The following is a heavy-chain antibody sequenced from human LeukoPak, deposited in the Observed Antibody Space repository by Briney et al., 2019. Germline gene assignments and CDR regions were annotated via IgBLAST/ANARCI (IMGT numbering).Heavy chain of an antibody. Sequence: GGSQRLSCAASGFTFSSYSMNWVRQAPGKGLEWVSYISSSSSTIYYADSVKGRFTISRDNAKNSLYLQMNSLRAEDTAVYYCARDIVGWLQFAYYFDYWGQGTLVTVSS. CDR3: ARDIVGWLQFAYYFDY. J-gene: IGHJ4*02. CDR2: ISSSSSTI. V-gene: IGHV3-48*04. CDR1: GFTFSSYS. D-gene: IGHD5-24*01.